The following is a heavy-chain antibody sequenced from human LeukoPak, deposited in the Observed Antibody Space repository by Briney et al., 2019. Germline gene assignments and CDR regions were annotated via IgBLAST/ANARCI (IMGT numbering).Heavy chain of an antibody. CDR1: GGSFSGYY. Sequence: PSETLSPTCAVYGGSFSGYYWSWIRQPPGKGLEWIGEINHSGSTNYNPSLKSRVTISLDKSKNQFSLKLKSVTAADTAVYYCARDQWLLRGGDHDAFDIWGQGTMVTVSS. CDR3: ARDQWLLRGGDHDAFDI. CDR2: INHSGST. D-gene: IGHD6-19*01. J-gene: IGHJ3*02. V-gene: IGHV4-34*01.